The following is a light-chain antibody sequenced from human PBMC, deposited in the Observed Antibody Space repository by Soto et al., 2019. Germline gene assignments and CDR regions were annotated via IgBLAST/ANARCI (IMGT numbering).Light chain of an antibody. CDR1: SIKVGGYNY. Sequence: QSALTQPPSASGSPGQSVPISAPETSIKVGGYNYVSWYQQHPGKAPKLMIYEVSKRPSGVPDRFSGSKSGNTASLTVSGLQAEDEADYYCSSYAGSNNYVVFGGGTKLTVL. CDR3: SSYAGSNNYVV. CDR2: EVS. J-gene: IGLJ2*01. V-gene: IGLV2-8*01.